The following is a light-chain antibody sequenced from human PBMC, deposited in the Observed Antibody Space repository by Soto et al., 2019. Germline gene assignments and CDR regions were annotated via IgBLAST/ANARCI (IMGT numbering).Light chain of an antibody. CDR2: EVT. Sequence: QSVLTQPPSASGSPGQSVTISCTGTSSDVGAYNYVSWYQQHPGKAPKLMIYEVTNRPSGVPDHFSASKSGNTASLTVSGLQAEDEADYFCSSYAGFNNFVFSTGTKVTVL. V-gene: IGLV2-8*01. CDR1: SSDVGAYNY. CDR3: SSYAGFNNFV. J-gene: IGLJ1*01.